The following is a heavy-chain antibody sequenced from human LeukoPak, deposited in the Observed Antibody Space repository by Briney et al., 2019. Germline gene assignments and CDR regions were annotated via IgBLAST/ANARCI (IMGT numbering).Heavy chain of an antibody. J-gene: IGHJ4*02. D-gene: IGHD3-22*01. CDR3: AKSSYCDTSGSYREYYFDY. CDR2: ISGSGGST. V-gene: IGHV3-23*01. CDR1: RFAFSNYG. Sequence: PGGSLRLSCAVSRFAFSNYGMSWVRQAPGKGLEWVSAISGSGGSTYYADSVKGRFTISRDNSKNTLYLQMNSLRAEDTALYYCAKSSYCDTSGSYREYYFDYWGQGALVTVSS.